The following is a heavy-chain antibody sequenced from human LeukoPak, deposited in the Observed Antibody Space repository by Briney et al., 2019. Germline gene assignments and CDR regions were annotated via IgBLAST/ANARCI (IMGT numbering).Heavy chain of an antibody. CDR1: GFTLKSYR. CDR2: ISSSSSYK. V-gene: IGHV3-21*01. J-gene: IGHJ3*02. Sequence: GGSLRLSCSAAGFTLKSYRLNGVGQAPGKGVDWVSSISSSSSYKYYAESVKGRFTISSDNAKNSLYLQMNTLRAEDTAVYYCARERDSGYQYDAFDIWGQGTMVTVSS. CDR3: ARERDSGYQYDAFDI. D-gene: IGHD5-12*01.